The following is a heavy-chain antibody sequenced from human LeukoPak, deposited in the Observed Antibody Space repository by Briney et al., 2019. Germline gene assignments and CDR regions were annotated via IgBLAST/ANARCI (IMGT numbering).Heavy chain of an antibody. CDR3: ARESRGGYGSSYNWFDP. CDR1: GFTFSSYG. D-gene: IGHD3-10*01. V-gene: IGHV3-7*01. Sequence: GGSLRLSCAASGFTFSSYGMSWVRQAPGKGLEWVANIKQDGSEKYYVDSVKGRFTVSRDNAENSLYLQMNSLRAEDTAVYYCARESRGGYGSSYNWFDPWGQGTLVTVSS. CDR2: IKQDGSEK. J-gene: IGHJ5*02.